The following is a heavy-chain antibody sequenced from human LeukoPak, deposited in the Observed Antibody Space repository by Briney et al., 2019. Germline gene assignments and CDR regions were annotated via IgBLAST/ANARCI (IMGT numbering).Heavy chain of an antibody. V-gene: IGHV4-59*02. J-gene: IGHJ4*02. CDR2: IYYSGST. D-gene: IGHD5-18*01. CDR3: AREVDTAMVFDY. CDR1: GGSVSSYY. Sequence: SETLSLTCTVSGGSVSSYYWSWIRQPPGKGLEWIGYIYYSGSTNYNPSLKSRVTISVDTSKNQFSLKLSSVTAADTAVYYCAREVDTAMVFDYWGQGTLVTVSS.